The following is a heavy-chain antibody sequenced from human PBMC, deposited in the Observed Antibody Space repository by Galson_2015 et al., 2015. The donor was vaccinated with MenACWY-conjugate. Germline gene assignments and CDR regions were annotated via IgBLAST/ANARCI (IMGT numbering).Heavy chain of an antibody. Sequence: SLRLSCAASGFTFSSYGMHWVRQAPGKGLEWVAVISYDGSNKYYADSVKGRFTISRDNSKNTLYLQMNSLRAEDTAVYYCAKGGVWYNSAWYPNIYYYGMDVWGQGTSATVS. CDR1: GFTFSSYG. J-gene: IGHJ6*02. CDR2: ISYDGSNK. D-gene: IGHD6-19*01. CDR3: AKGGVWYNSAWYPNIYYYGMDV. V-gene: IGHV3-30*18.